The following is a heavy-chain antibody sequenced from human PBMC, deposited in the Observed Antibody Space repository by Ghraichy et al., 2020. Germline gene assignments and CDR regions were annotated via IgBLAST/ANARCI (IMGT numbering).Heavy chain of an antibody. D-gene: IGHD6-19*01. Sequence: GGSLRLSCAASGFTFSSYAMTWVRQAPGKGLEWVSSISGSGDSTYYADSVKGRFTISRDNSRNTLYLQMNSLRAEDTAVYYCAKAYSSGWYGGWYFDYWGQGTLVTVSS. CDR2: ISGSGDST. J-gene: IGHJ4*02. CDR1: GFTFSSYA. CDR3: AKAYSSGWYGGWYFDY. V-gene: IGHV3-23*01.